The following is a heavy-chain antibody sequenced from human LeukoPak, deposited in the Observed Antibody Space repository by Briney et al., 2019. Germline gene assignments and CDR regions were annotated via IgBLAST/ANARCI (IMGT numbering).Heavy chain of an antibody. CDR2: TFGSRGST. J-gene: IGHJ4*02. CDR1: GFTFSDYA. D-gene: IGHD6-13*01. Sequence: GGSLRLSCAGSGFTFSDYAMSWVRQAPGKGLEWVAATFGSRGSTDYADSVKGRFTISRANSKNTLYLQMNSLRAEDTAVYYCAKDREPEDSSSWYLDYSGQGTLVTVSS. V-gene: IGHV3-23*01. CDR3: AKDREPEDSSSWYLDY.